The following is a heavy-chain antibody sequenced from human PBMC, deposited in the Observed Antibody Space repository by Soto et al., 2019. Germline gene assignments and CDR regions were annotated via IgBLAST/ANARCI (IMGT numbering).Heavy chain of an antibody. CDR3: ARTSSGWYYDY. V-gene: IGHV3-30-3*01. CDR2: ISYDGSNK. D-gene: IGHD6-19*01. J-gene: IGHJ4*02. Sequence: GSLRLSCAASGFTFSSYAMHWVRQAPGKGLEWVAVISYDGSNKYYADSVKGRFTISRDNSKNTLYLQMNSLRAEDTAVYYCARTSSGWYYDYWGQGTLVTVSS. CDR1: GFTFSSYA.